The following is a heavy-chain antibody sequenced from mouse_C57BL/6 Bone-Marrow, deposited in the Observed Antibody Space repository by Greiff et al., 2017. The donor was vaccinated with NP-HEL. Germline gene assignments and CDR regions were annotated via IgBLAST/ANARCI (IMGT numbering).Heavy chain of an antibody. CDR1: GYSFTGYY. Sequence: EVQGVESGPELVKPGASVKISCKASGYSFTGYYMHWVKQSHGNILDWIGYIYPYNGVSSYTQKFKGKATLTVDKSSSTAYLELRSLTSEDTAVSYCAREEYYGRRGFADWGQGTLVTVSA. D-gene: IGHD1-2*01. J-gene: IGHJ3*01. CDR2: IYPYNGVS. CDR3: AREEYYGRRGFAD. V-gene: IGHV1-31*01.